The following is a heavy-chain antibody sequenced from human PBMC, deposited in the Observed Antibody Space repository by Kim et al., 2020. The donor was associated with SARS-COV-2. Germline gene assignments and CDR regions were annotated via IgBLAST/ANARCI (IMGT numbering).Heavy chain of an antibody. CDR3: ARKRADRSGFIDD. D-gene: IGHD3-22*01. J-gene: IGHJ4*02. Sequence: SETLSLTCTVSGDTKNDYYWSWIRQPPGKGLEWIGYVYYSGSTNYNPSLMSRVSISGYTSNNQFSLNVYSVTAADTAVYYCARKRADRSGFIDDWGQGALVTVSS. CDR2: VYYSGST. V-gene: IGHV4-59*01. CDR1: GDTKNDYY.